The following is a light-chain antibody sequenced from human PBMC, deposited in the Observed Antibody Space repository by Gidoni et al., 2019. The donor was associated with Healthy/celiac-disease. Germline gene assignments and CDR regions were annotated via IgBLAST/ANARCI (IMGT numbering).Light chain of an antibody. V-gene: IGKV3-15*01. CDR3: QQYNNWAPVT. CDR2: DTS. J-gene: IGKJ5*01. CDR1: QSVNSN. Sequence: ILMMHSPATLSVSPGERVTLSFSASQSVNSNLAWYQQKLGQAPRFLIYDTSTRATGIPARFSGSGSGTKFTLTISSLQSEDFAVYYCQQYNNWAPVTFGQGTRLEIK.